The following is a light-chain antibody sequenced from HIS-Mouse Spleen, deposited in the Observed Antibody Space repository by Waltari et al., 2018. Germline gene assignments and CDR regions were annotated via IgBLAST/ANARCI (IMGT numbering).Light chain of an antibody. CDR1: SSDVGGYNY. V-gene: IGLV2-8*01. CDR2: EVS. CDR3: SSYAGSNNRV. Sequence: QSALTQPPSASGSPGQSVTISCTGTSSDVGGYNYVSWHQQHPGKAPKLMIYEVSKRPSGVPDRFSGSKSGNTASLTVSGLQAEDEADYYCSSYAGSNNRVFGTGTKVTVL. J-gene: IGLJ1*01.